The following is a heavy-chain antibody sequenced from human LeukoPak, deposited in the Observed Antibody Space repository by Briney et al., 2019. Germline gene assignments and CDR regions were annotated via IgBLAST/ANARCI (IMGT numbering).Heavy chain of an antibody. CDR3: XXXLMAGSYSGSPFDY. V-gene: IGHV3-9*01. CDR2: ISWNSGSI. Sequence: GGSLRLSCAASGFTFDDYAMHWVRQAPGKGLEWVSGISWNSGSIGYADSVKGRFTISRDNAKNSLYLQMNSLRAEDTALYYXXXXLMAGSYSGSPFDYWGQGTLVTVSS. D-gene: IGHD1-26*01. CDR1: GFTFDDYA. J-gene: IGHJ4*02.